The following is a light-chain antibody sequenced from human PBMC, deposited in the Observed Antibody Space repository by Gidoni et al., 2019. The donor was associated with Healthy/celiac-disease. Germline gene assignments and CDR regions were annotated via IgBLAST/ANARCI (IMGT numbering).Light chain of an antibody. CDR1: KLGDKY. CDR3: QAWDSSIAYV. Sequence: SYELTQPPSVPVSPGQTASITCSGDKLGDKYACWYQQKPGQSPVLVIYQVSKRPSGIPGRFSGSNSGNTATLTISGTQAMDEADYYCQAWDSSIAYVFGTGTKVTVL. CDR2: QVS. V-gene: IGLV3-1*01. J-gene: IGLJ1*01.